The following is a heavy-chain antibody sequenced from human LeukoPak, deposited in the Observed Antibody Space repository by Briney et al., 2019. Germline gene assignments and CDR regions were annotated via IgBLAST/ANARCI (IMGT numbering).Heavy chain of an antibody. CDR1: GFTFSSYS. J-gene: IGHJ3*02. CDR2: ISSSSSYI. D-gene: IGHD3-16*01. Sequence: GGSLRLSCAASGFTFSSYSMSWVRQAPGKGLEWVSSISSSSSYIYYADSVKGRFTISRDNAKNSLYLQMNSLRAEDTAVYYCARDRGSSNSRGMSFDIWGQGTMVTVSS. CDR3: ARDRGSSNSRGMSFDI. V-gene: IGHV3-21*01.